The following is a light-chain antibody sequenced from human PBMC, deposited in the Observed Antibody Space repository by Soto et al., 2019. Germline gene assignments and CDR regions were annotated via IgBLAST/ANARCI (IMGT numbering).Light chain of an antibody. J-gene: IGLJ3*02. Sequence: QSALTQPASVSGSPGQSITISCSGSSGDVGNYDLVSWYQQLPGKAPQLMIFEVCRRPSRVSDRFSGSKSGNTASLTISGLQAEDEGDFYCCSYAGNGAWVFGGGTKLTVL. CDR3: CSYAGNGAWV. CDR2: EVC. CDR1: SGDVGNYDL. V-gene: IGLV2-23*02.